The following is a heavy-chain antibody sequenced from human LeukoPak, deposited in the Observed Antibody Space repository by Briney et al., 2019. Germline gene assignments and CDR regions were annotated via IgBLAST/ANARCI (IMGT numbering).Heavy chain of an antibody. D-gene: IGHD6-13*01. CDR3: ARGRKAAGRRSAFDI. J-gene: IGHJ3*02. V-gene: IGHV4-34*01. CDR2: INHSGST. CDR1: GGSFSGYY. Sequence: SETLSLTCAVYGGSFSGYYWSWIRQPPGKGLEWIGEINHSGSTNYNPSLKSRVTISVDTSKNKFSLKLSSVTAADTAVYYCARGRKAAGRRSAFDIWGQGTMVTVSS.